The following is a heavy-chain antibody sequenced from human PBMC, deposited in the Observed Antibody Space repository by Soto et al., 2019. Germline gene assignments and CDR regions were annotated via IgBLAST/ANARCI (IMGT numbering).Heavy chain of an antibody. J-gene: IGHJ5*02. CDR3: ARGSTRWELLPHWFDP. CDR2: ISSSGSTI. V-gene: IGHV3-11*01. CDR1: GFTFSDYY. D-gene: IGHD1-26*01. Sequence: GGSLRLSCAASGFTFSDYYMSWIRKAPGKGLEWVSYISSSGSTIYYADSVKGRFTISRDNAKNSLYLQMNSLRAEDTAVYYCARGSTRWELLPHWFDPWGQGTLVTVSS.